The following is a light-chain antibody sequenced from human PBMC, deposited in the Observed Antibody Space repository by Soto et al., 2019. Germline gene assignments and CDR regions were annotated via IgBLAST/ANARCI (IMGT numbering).Light chain of an antibody. CDR2: EVS. Sequence: QSALTQPASVSGSPGQSITISCTGTSSDVAAYNYVSWYQQHPGKAPRLMIYEVSNRPSGVSNRFSGSKSGHTASLTISGLQAEDEADYYCNSYTSSNTLVFGGGTKLTVL. CDR1: SSDVAAYNY. CDR3: NSYTSSNTLV. J-gene: IGLJ2*01. V-gene: IGLV2-14*01.